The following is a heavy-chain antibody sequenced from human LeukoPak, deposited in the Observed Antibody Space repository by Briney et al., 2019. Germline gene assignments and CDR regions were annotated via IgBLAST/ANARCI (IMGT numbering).Heavy chain of an antibody. J-gene: IGHJ6*03. D-gene: IGHD3-3*01. CDR1: GYTFTSFG. V-gene: IGHV1-18*01. CDR3: ATWAGPGGWSVLNYMDV. Sequence: ASVKVSCKASGYTFTSFGFNWVRQAPGQGLEWMGWISAYNGNTNYAQKLQGRVTMTTDTSTSTAYMELRSLRSDDTAVYYCATWAGPGGWSVLNYMDVWGKGTTVTVSS. CDR2: ISAYNGNT.